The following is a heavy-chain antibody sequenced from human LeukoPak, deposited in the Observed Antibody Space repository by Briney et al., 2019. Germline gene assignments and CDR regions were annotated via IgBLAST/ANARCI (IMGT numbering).Heavy chain of an antibody. CDR2: IYYSGST. CDR1: GGSISSSSYY. V-gene: IGHV4-39*07. D-gene: IGHD2-15*01. J-gene: IGHJ4*02. CDR3: AREDRYCSGGSCYS. Sequence: LETLSLTCTVSGGSISSSSYYWGWNRQPPGKGLEWIGSIYYSGSTYYNPSLKSRVIISVDTSKNQFSLELSSVTAADTAVYYCAREDRYCSGGSCYSWGQGTLVTASS.